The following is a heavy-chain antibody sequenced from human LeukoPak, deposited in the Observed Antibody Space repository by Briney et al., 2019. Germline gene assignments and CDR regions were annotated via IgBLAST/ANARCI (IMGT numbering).Heavy chain of an antibody. CDR3: AKGGSFYYDTSGYLY. CDR1: GFTFSSYA. J-gene: IGHJ4*02. V-gene: IGHV3-23*01. CDR2: ISGSGGST. Sequence: GGSLRLSCAASGFTFSSYAMSWARPAPGKGLEWVSAISGSGGSTYYADTVKGRSTISRDNSMNTLYLQMNSLRAEDTAVYYCAKGGSFYYDTSGYLYWSQGTLVTVSS. D-gene: IGHD3-22*01.